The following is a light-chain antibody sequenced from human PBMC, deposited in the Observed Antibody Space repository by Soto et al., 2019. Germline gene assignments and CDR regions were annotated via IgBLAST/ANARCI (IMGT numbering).Light chain of an antibody. V-gene: IGKV3-15*01. CDR2: GAS. J-gene: IGKJ1*01. CDR1: QSVSSN. CDR3: QQDNNWPPWT. Sequence: EIVMTQSPATLSVSPGERATLSCRASQSVSSNLAWYQQKPGQAPRRLIYGASTRATGIPARFSGSGSGTEFTLTISSLQSADFAVYYCQQDNNWPPWTFGQGTKVAIK.